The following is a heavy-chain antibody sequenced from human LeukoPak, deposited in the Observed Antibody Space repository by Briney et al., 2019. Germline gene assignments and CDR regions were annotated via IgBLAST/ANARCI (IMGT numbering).Heavy chain of an antibody. J-gene: IGHJ4*02. CDR3: AKSGTPNNEFNFWSGYYRTNTDYYFDY. D-gene: IGHD3-3*01. CDR1: GFTFSSYA. V-gene: IGHV3-23*01. Sequence: PGGSLRLSCAASGFTFSSYAMSWVRQAPGKGLEWVSAISGSGGSTYYADSVKGRFTISRDNSKNTLYLQMNSLRAEDTAVYYCAKSGTPNNEFNFWSGYYRTNTDYYFDYWGQGTLVTVSS. CDR2: ISGSGGST.